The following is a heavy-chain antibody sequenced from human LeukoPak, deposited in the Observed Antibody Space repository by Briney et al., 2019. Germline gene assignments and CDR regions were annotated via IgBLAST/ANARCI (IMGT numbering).Heavy chain of an antibody. J-gene: IGHJ1*01. Sequence: PSETLSLTCTVSGGSISSGGYSWSWIRQPPGKGLEWIGYIYHSGSTYYNPSLKSRVTISVDRSKNQFSLKLSSVTAADTAVYSCPRVSRGVYNSRVNSSHHWAKGTLVTFSS. V-gene: IGHV4-30-2*01. D-gene: IGHD3-22*01. CDR3: PRVSRGVYNSRVNSSHH. CDR1: GGSISSGGYS. CDR2: IYHSGST.